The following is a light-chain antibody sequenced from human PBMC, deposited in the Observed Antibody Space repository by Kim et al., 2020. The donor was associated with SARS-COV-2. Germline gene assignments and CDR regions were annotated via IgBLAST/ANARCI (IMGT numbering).Light chain of an antibody. J-gene: IGLJ2*01. CDR1: SNNVGNQG. CDR2: RNN. Sequence: QAGLTQPPSLSKGLGQTATFTCSGDSNNVGNQGVAWLQQHQGHPPKLLSYRNNNRPSGISERFSASRSGNTASLTISGLLPEDEADYYCSAWDNILTAVVFGGGTKVTVL. CDR3: SAWDNILTAVV. V-gene: IGLV10-54*01.